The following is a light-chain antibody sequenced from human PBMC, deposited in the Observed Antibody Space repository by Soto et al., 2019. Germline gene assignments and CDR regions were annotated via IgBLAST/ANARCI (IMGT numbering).Light chain of an antibody. V-gene: IGKV1-5*01. CDR1: QRVSTW. J-gene: IGKJ1*01. Sequence: DIQMTQSPSTLSASLGDRVNISCRASQRVSTWLAWYQQKPGKAPKLLIYDASRLESGVPSRFSGSGSGTEFTLTNSSLQPEDFATYYCQQYNSYWTFGQGTKVEIK. CDR2: DAS. CDR3: QQYNSYWT.